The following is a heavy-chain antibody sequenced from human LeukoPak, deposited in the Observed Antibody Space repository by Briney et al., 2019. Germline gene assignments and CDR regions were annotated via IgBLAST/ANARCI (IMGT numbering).Heavy chain of an antibody. CDR2: ISHDGSKK. CDR1: GFTFSGYA. CDR3: ARVGESYYYDSSGYNWFDP. D-gene: IGHD3-22*01. V-gene: IGHV3-30*01. J-gene: IGHJ5*02. Sequence: GGSLRLSCAASGFTFSGYAVHWVRQAPGKGLEWVAVISHDGSKKNYADSVKGRFIISRDNSKNTLYLQMNSLRAEDTAVYYCARVGESYYYDSSGYNWFDPWGQGTLVTVSS.